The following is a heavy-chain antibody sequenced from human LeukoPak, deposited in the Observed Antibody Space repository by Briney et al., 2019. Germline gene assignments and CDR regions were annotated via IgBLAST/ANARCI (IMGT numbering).Heavy chain of an antibody. CDR3: AISYGSGSYYY. J-gene: IGHJ4*02. CDR2: INPSGGST. Sequence: ASVKVSCKASGYTFTSYYMHWVRQAPGQGLEWMGIINPSGGSTSYAQKFQGRVTMTRDTSTSTVYMELSSLGSEDTAVYYCAISYGSGSYYYWGQGTLVTVSS. V-gene: IGHV1-46*01. D-gene: IGHD3-10*01. CDR1: GYTFTSYY.